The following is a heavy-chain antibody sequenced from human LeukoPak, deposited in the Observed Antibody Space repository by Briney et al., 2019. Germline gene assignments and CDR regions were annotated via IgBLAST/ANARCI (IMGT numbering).Heavy chain of an antibody. J-gene: IGHJ4*02. V-gene: IGHV4-59*01. CDR3: ARGDTAMPSFDY. CDR2: IYYSGST. CDR1: GGSISSYY. Sequence: SETLSLTCTVSGGSISSYYWSWIRQPPGKGLEWIGYIYYSGSTNYNPSLKSRVTISVDTSKNPFSLKLSSVTAADTAVYYCARGDTAMPSFDYWGQGTLVTVSS. D-gene: IGHD5-18*01.